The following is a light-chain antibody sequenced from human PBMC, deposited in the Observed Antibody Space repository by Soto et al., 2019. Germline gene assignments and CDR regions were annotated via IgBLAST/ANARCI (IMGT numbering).Light chain of an antibody. Sequence: QSALTQPASVSGSPGQSITISCTGTSSDVGGYNYVSWYQQHPGKAPKLMIYDVSNRPSGVSNRFSGSKSGNTGSLTISGIQAEDEADYYCSSYTSSSTLLFGGGTQLTVL. V-gene: IGLV2-14*01. CDR2: DVS. CDR3: SSYTSSSTLL. CDR1: SSDVGGYNY. J-gene: IGLJ7*01.